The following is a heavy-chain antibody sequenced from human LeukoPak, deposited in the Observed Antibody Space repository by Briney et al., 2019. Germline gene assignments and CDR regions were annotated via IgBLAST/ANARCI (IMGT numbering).Heavy chain of an antibody. Sequence: SETLSLTCAVYGGSFSGYYWSWIRQPPGKGLEWIGEINHSGSTNYNPSLKSRVTISVDTSKNQFSLKLSSVTAADTAVYYCARDPTYYYDSSGPFPFDIWGQGTMVTVSS. D-gene: IGHD3-22*01. V-gene: IGHV4-34*01. CDR1: GGSFSGYY. J-gene: IGHJ3*02. CDR2: INHSGST. CDR3: ARDPTYYYDSSGPFPFDI.